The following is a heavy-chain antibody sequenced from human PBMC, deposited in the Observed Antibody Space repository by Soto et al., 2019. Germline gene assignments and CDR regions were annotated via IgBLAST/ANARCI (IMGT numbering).Heavy chain of an antibody. CDR3: ARHQDIVVVPAAMGGDYYYYYGMDV. CDR2: IDPSDSYT. J-gene: IGHJ6*02. D-gene: IGHD2-2*01. CDR1: GYSFTSYW. Sequence: HGESLKISCKGSGYSFTSYWISWVRQMPGKGLEWMGRIDPSDSYTNYSPSFQGHVTISADKSISTAYLRWSSLKASDTAMYYCARHQDIVVVPAAMGGDYYYYYGMDVWGQGTTVTVSS. V-gene: IGHV5-10-1*01.